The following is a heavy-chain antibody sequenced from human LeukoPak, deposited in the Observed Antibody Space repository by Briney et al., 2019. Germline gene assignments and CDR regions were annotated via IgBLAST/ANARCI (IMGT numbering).Heavy chain of an antibody. CDR2: INPNSGGT. J-gene: IGHJ4*02. D-gene: IGHD5-18*01. CDR3: ARDFGYSYGHYYFDH. V-gene: IGHV1-2*06. Sequence: ASVKVSCKASGYTFTGYYMHWVRQAPGQGLEWMGRINPNSGGTNYAQKFQGRVTMTRDTSISTAYMELSRLRSDDTAVYYCARDFGYSYGHYYFDHWGQGTLVTVSS. CDR1: GYTFTGYY.